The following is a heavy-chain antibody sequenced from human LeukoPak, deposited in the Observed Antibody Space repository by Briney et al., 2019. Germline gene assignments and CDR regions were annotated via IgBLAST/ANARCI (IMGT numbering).Heavy chain of an antibody. D-gene: IGHD6-19*01. CDR1: GXTFSNYA. J-gene: IGHJ4*02. CDR3: VKNSGGSVAGLFDH. CDR2: ITGSGDST. V-gene: IGHV3-23*01. Sequence: GGSLRLSCAASGXTFSNYAMSWVRQAPGKGLEWVSVITGSGDSTYNADSVKGRFTISRDNTKNMFYLQMNSLRAEDTAVYYCVKNSGGSVAGLFDHWGQGTLVTVSS.